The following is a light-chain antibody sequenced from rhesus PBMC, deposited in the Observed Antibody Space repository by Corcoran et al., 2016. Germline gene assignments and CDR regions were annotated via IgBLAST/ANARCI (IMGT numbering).Light chain of an antibody. CDR1: QGISTY. CDR3: LQYNSDPPT. J-gene: IGKJ1*01. Sequence: DIQMTQSPSSLSASVGDRVTITCRASQGISTYLNWYQQKQGKAPKRLVYAASSLESGVPSRFSGSGSGTDFNLTISSLQPEDFATYYCLQYNSDPPTFGQGTKVEIK. V-gene: IGKV1-43*02. CDR2: AAS.